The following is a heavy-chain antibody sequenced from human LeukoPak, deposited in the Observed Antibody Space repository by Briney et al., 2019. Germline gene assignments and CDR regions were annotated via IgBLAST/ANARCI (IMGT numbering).Heavy chain of an antibody. Sequence: GRSLRLSCAASGFTFSSYGMHWVRQAPGKGLEWVAVIWYDGSNKYYADSVKGRFTISRDNSKNTLYLRMNSLRAEDTAVYYCARGFGGDYEFDYWGQGTLVTVSS. CDR1: GFTFSSYG. CDR2: IWYDGSNK. V-gene: IGHV3-33*01. J-gene: IGHJ4*02. D-gene: IGHD4-17*01. CDR3: ARGFGGDYEFDY.